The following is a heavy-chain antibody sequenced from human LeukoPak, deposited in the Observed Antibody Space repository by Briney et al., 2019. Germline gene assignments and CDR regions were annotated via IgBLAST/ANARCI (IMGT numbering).Heavy chain of an antibody. J-gene: IGHJ4*02. Sequence: SETLSLTCTVSGGSISSGDYYWSWLRQPPGKGLEWIGYIYYGGSTYYNPSLKSRVTMSVDTSKNQFSLKLSSVTAADTAVYYCARELTYADYWGQGTLVTVSS. D-gene: IGHD4/OR15-4a*01. CDR2: IYYGGST. V-gene: IGHV4-30-4*01. CDR3: ARELTYADY. CDR1: GGSISSGDYY.